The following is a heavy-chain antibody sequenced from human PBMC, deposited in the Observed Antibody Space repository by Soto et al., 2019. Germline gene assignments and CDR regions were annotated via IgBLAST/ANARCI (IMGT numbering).Heavy chain of an antibody. D-gene: IGHD2-2*01. CDR3: ARVPCSSTSCYHNWFDP. V-gene: IGHV1-69*01. CDR2: IIPIFGTA. CDR1: GGTFSSYA. J-gene: IGHJ5*02. Sequence: QVQLVQSGAEVKKPGSSVKVSCKASGGTFSSYAISWVRQAPGQGLEWMGGIIPIFGTANYAQKFQGRVTITADESTSTAYMERSSLRSEDTAVYYCARVPCSSTSCYHNWFDPWGQGTLVTVSS.